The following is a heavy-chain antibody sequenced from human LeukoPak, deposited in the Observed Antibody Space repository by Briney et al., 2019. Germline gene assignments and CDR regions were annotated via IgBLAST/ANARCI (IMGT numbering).Heavy chain of an antibody. V-gene: IGHV3-74*01. J-gene: IGHJ3*02. CDR2: IKTDGSST. CDR3: ARGVSGTGPDI. D-gene: IGHD5/OR15-5a*01. Sequence: PGGSLRLSCAASGCTFSSYWMHWVRQAPGKGLEWVSRIKTDGSSTDYADSVKGRFTISRDNAKNTMYLQMYSLRAEDTAVYYCARGVSGTGPDIWGLGTMVTVSS. CDR1: GCTFSSYW.